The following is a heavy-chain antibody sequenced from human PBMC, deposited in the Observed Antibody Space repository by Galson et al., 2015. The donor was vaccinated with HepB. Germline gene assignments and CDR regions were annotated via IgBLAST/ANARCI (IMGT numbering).Heavy chain of an antibody. CDR1: GFTFSNYA. D-gene: IGHD3-22*01. Sequence: SLRLSCAASGFTFSNYAMHWVRQAPGKGLEWVAVIASDGGFQYYADSVKGRFAISRDNFRSTQYLELNSLTIEDTAVYYCVREGGTVAITTRGFDLWGQGTMVTVSS. CDR2: IASDGGFQ. V-gene: IGHV3-30*09. CDR3: VREGGTVAITTRGFDL. J-gene: IGHJ3*01.